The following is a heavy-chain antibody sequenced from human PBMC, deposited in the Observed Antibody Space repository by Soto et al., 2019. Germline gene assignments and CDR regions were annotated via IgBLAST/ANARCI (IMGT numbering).Heavy chain of an antibody. CDR1: GYTFTSYG. CDR2: ISADNGNT. J-gene: IGHJ6*02. Sequence: QVQLVQSGAEVKKPGASVKVSCKASGYTFTSYGISWVRQAPGQGLEWMGWISADNGNTNYAQKLQGRVTMTTDRSTSTSYRELRGLRADEAAVDYWAGKDYYYYGMAGGGQRSTVAVSS. V-gene: IGHV1-18*04. CDR3: AGKDYYYYGMAG.